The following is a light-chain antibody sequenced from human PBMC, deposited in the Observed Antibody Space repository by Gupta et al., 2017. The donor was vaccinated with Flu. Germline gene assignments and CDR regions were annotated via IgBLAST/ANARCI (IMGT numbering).Light chain of an antibody. CDR3: CSYAGSSSWV. J-gene: IGLJ3*02. V-gene: IGLV2-23*01. Sequence: QSPLTQPASVSGSAGQSLTISCTGTSSDVGSCNLVSWYQQHPGKAPELMIYEGSKRPSGVSNRFSGSKSGNTASLTISGLQAEDEADYYCCSYAGSSSWVFGGGTKLTVL. CDR1: SSDVGSCNL. CDR2: EGS.